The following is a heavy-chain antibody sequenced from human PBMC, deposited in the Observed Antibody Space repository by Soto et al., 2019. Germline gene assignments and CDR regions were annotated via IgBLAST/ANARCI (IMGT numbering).Heavy chain of an antibody. V-gene: IGHV5-51*01. CDR1: GYSFTSYW. Sequence: GESLKISCKGSGYSFTSYWIGWVRQMPGKGLEWMGIIYPGDSDTRYSPSFQGQVTISADKSISTAYLQWSSLKASDTAMYYCATSRGSSGYSDAFDICGQGTMVTVSS. CDR3: ATSRGSSGYSDAFDI. CDR2: IYPGDSDT. J-gene: IGHJ3*02. D-gene: IGHD3-22*01.